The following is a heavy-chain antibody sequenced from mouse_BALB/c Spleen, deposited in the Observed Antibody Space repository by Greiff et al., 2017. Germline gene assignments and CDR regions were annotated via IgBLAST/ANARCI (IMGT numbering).Heavy chain of an antibody. V-gene: IGHV1S137*01. CDR3: ARSELTGYYFDY. CDR2: ISTYYGDA. CDR1: GYTFTDYA. J-gene: IGHJ2*01. D-gene: IGHD4-1*01. Sequence: VQLQQSGAELVRPGVSVKISCKGSGYTFTDYAMHWVKQSHAKSLEWIGVISTYYGDASYNQKFKGKATMTVDKSSSTAYMELARLTSEDSAIYYCARSELTGYYFDYWGQGTTLTVSS.